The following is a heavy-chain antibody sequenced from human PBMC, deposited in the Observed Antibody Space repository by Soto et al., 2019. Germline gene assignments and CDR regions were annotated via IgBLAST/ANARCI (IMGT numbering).Heavy chain of an antibody. Sequence: QVQLVESGGGVVQPGRSLRLSCAASGFTFSSYGMHWVRQAPGKGLEWVAVISYDGSNKYYADSVKGRFTISRDNSKNTLYLQMNSLIAEDTAVYYWATEEMVRGVIISYYYYGMDVWGQGTTVTVSS. D-gene: IGHD3-10*01. J-gene: IGHJ6*02. CDR1: GFTFSSYG. V-gene: IGHV3-30*03. CDR2: ISYDGSNK. CDR3: ATEEMVRGVIISYYYYGMDV.